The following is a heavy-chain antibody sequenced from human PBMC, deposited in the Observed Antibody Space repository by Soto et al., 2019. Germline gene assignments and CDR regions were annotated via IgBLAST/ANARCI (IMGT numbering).Heavy chain of an antibody. V-gene: IGHV4-59*01. CDR3: AREGSGWLFFDY. CDR1: GGSISSYY. Sequence: PSETLSLTXTVSGGSISSYYWSWIRQPPGKGLEWIGYIYDSGSTNYNPSLKSRVTMSIDTSKNQFSLKVRSVTAADTAVYYCAREGSGWLFFDYWGQGVLVTVSS. CDR2: IYDSGST. J-gene: IGHJ4*02. D-gene: IGHD6-19*01.